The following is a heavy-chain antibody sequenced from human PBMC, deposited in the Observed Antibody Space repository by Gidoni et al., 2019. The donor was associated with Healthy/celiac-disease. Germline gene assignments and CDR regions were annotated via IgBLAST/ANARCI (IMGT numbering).Heavy chain of an antibody. CDR1: GFPVSSNY. CDR3: ASRVDTAMVPYYYYGMDV. V-gene: IGHV3-66*02. Sequence: EVQLVESGGGLVQPGGSLRLSCAASGFPVSSNYMSWVRQAPGKGLECVSVIYSGGSTYYADSVKGRFTISRDNSKNTLYLQMNSLRAEDTAVYYCASRVDTAMVPYYYYGMDVWGQGTTVTVSS. D-gene: IGHD5-18*01. J-gene: IGHJ6*02. CDR2: IYSGGST.